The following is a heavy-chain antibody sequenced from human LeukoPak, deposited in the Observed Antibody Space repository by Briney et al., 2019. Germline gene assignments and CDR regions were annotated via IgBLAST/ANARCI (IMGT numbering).Heavy chain of an antibody. CDR2: ITGSGGNT. J-gene: IGHJ4*02. CDR3: AKWGDFDVLTGYYVPEF. Sequence: GGSLRLSCAASGFTFSNYAMSWVRQAPGKGLEWVSAITGSGGNTYYADSVKGRFTISRDNSKNTLYLQMNSLRDEDTAVYYCAKWGDFDVLTGYYVPEFWGQGTLVTVSS. V-gene: IGHV3-23*01. D-gene: IGHD3-9*01. CDR1: GFTFSNYA.